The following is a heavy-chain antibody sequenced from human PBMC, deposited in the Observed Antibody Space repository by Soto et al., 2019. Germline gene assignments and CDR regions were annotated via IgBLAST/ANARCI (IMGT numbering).Heavy chain of an antibody. Sequence: QVQLQESGPGLVKPSETLSLTCTVSGGSISSYYWYWIRQPPGKGLEWIGYIYYTGSTIYNPSLKSRVTISVDRSKNQFSLKLSSVTAADTAVYYCARADCSSASCHFAGYLDLWGRGTLVTVSS. D-gene: IGHD2-2*01. CDR2: IYYTGST. V-gene: IGHV4-59*08. CDR1: GGSISSYY. J-gene: IGHJ2*01. CDR3: ARADCSSASCHFAGYLDL.